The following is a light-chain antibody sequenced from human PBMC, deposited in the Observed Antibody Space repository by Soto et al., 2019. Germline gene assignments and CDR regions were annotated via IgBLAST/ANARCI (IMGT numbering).Light chain of an antibody. J-gene: IGLJ3*02. V-gene: IGLV2-11*01. Sequence: QSVLTQPRSVSGSPGQSVTISCTGTSSDVGGYNYVSWYQQHPGKAPKLMIYDVSKRPSGVPDRFSGPKSGNTASLTISGLQAEDEADYYCCSYAGSYTFLNWVFGGGTKLTVL. CDR2: DVS. CDR1: SSDVGGYNY. CDR3: CSYAGSYTFLNWV.